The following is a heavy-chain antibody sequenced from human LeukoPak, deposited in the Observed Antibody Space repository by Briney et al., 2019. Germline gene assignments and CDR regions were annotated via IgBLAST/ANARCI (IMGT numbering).Heavy chain of an antibody. CDR1: GYTFTSYY. CDR3: ARSKDIVVVVASYLLF. D-gene: IGHD2-15*01. V-gene: IGHV1-46*01. Sequence: ASVKVSCKASGYTFTSYYMHWVRQAPGQGVEGMGIINPSGGSTSYAQKFQGRVTMTRDTSTSTVYMELSSLRSEDTAVYYCARSKDIVVVVASYLLFWGQGTLVTVSS. J-gene: IGHJ4*02. CDR2: INPSGGST.